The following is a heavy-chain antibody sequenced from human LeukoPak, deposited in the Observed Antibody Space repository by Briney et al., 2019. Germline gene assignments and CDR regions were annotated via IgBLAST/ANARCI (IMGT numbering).Heavy chain of an antibody. Sequence: SETLSLTCTVSGGSISSGGYYWSWIRQPPGKGLEWIGYIYHSGSTYYNPSLKSRVAISVDTSKNQFSLKLSSVTAADTAVYYCARMGGELELLLDWFDPWGQGTLVTVPS. CDR3: ARMGGELELLLDWFDP. J-gene: IGHJ5*02. CDR1: GGSISSGGYY. D-gene: IGHD1-7*01. V-gene: IGHV4-30-2*01. CDR2: IYHSGST.